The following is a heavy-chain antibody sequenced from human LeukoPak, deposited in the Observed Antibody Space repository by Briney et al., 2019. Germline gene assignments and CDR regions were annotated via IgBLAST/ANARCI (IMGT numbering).Heavy chain of an antibody. CDR3: ARETVHYGMDV. CDR2: ISSSSSYT. CDR1: GFTFSDNY. J-gene: IGHJ6*04. D-gene: IGHD2-21*02. V-gene: IGHV3-11*06. Sequence: PGGSLRLSCAASGFTFSDNYISWIRQAPGKGLEWVSYISSSSSYTNYADSVKGRFTISRDNAKNSLYLQMNSLRAEDTAVYYCARETVHYGMDVWGKGTTVTVSS.